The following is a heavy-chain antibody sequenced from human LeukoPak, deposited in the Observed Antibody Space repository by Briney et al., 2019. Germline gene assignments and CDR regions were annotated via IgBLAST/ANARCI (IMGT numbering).Heavy chain of an antibody. CDR2: IIPIFGTA. J-gene: IGHJ3*02. V-gene: IGHV1-69*01. CDR3: ARATRTYYYDSNPRHDAFDI. Sequence: ASVKVSCKASGGTFSSYAISWVRQAPGQGLEWMGGIIPIFGTANYAQKFQGRVTITADESTSTAYMELSSLRSEDTAVYYCARATRTYYYDSNPRHDAFDIWGQGTMVTVPS. D-gene: IGHD3-22*01. CDR1: GGTFSSYA.